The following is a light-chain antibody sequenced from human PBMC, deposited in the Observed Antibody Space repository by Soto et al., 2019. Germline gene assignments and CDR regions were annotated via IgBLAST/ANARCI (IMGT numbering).Light chain of an antibody. CDR3: MQGTHWPIT. J-gene: IGKJ5*01. CDR2: KVS. V-gene: IGKV2-30*02. Sequence: DVVMTQSPLSLPVTLGQPASISCRSNQSLVHSDGIAYFSWFQXRQGRSPRRXIYKVSNRDSGVPARFSGIGSGTDVAMKISRVEAEDGGVDYGMQGTHWPITFGQGTRLEIK. CDR1: QSLVHSDGIAY.